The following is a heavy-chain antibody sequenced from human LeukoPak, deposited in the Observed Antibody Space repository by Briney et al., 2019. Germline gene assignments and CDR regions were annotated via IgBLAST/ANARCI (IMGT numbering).Heavy chain of an antibody. V-gene: IGHV1-8*01. CDR1: GYTFTSYD. D-gene: IGHD3/OR15-3a*01. Sequence: PVASVKVSCRASGYTFTSYDINWVRQATGQGLEWMGWMNPNSGNTGYAQKFQGRVTMTRNTSISTAYMELSSLRSEDTAVYYCARGKGLGTDFWPASYWGQGTLVTVSS. J-gene: IGHJ4*02. CDR2: MNPNSGNT. CDR3: ARGKGLGTDFWPASY.